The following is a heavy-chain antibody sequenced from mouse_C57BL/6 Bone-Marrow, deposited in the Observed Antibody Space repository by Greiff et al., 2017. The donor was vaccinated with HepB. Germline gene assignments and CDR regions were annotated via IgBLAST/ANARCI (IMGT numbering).Heavy chain of an antibody. CDR2: IDPSDSYT. V-gene: IGHV1-59*01. CDR1: GYTFTSYW. D-gene: IGHD2-5*01. J-gene: IGHJ2*01. CDR3: AKGGVSNFYFYY. Sequence: VQLQQPGAELVRPGTSVKLSCKASGYTFTSYWMHWVKQRPGQGLEWIGVIDPSDSYTNYNQKFKGKATLTVDTSSSTAYMQLSSLTSEDSAVYYCAKGGVSNFYFYYWGQGTTLTVSS.